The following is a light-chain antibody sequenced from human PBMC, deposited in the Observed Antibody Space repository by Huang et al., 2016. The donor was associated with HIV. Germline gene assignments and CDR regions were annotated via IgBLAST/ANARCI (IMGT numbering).Light chain of an antibody. J-gene: IGKJ1*01. CDR3: QQYYTTLWT. CDR1: QSVLYSSNNKNY. Sequence: DIVMTQFPDSLAVSLGARATINCKSSQSVLYSSNNKNYLAWYQQKPGQPPKLLIYWASTRESGVPDRFSGSGSGTDFTLTISSLQAEDVAVYYCQQYYTTLWTFGQGTKVEIK. CDR2: WAS. V-gene: IGKV4-1*01.